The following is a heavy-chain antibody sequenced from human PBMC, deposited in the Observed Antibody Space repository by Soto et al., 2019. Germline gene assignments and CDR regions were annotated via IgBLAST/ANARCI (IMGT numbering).Heavy chain of an antibody. CDR2: IYHSGST. CDR1: GGSISSYY. V-gene: IGHV4-59*12. CDR3: ARVNRAVYYFDY. J-gene: IGHJ4*02. Sequence: SETLSLTCTVSGGSISSYYWSWIRQPPGKGLEWIGYIYHSGSTNYNPSLKSRVTISVDTSKNQFSLRLSSVTTADTAVYYCARVNRAVYYFDYWGQGTLVTVSS.